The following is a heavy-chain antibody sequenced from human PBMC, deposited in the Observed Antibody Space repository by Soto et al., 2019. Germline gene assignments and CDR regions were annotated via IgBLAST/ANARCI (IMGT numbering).Heavy chain of an antibody. Sequence: PSETLSLTCNVSGGSISSYYWSWIRQPPGEGLEWIGYIYYSGSTNYNPSLKSRVTISVDTSKNQFSLKLSSVTAADTAVYYCARSPPSWIQLWYFDYWGQGTLVTVSS. V-gene: IGHV4-59*01. CDR1: GGSISSYY. CDR2: IYYSGST. J-gene: IGHJ4*02. CDR3: ARSPPSWIQLWYFDY. D-gene: IGHD5-18*01.